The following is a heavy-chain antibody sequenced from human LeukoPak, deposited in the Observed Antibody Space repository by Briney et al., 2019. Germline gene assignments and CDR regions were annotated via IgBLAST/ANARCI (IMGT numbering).Heavy chain of an antibody. V-gene: IGHV3-23*01. Sequence: PGGSLRLSCTASGFTFSAYAMMWVRQAPGKGPEWVSAIGGGGGSAFYADSVKGRFTISRDNSKYTLFLQMNSLRAEDTAVYYCARDPNGDYIGAFDMWGPGTMVTVSS. CDR1: GFTFSAYA. D-gene: IGHD4-17*01. CDR2: IGGGGGSA. CDR3: ARDPNGDYIGAFDM. J-gene: IGHJ3*02.